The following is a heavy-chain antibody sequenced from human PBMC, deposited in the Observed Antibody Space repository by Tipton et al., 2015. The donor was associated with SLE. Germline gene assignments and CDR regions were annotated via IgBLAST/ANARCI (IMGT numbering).Heavy chain of an antibody. CDR1: GYTFTSSG. CDR2: ISTYSGVT. J-gene: IGHJ4*02. Sequence: QLVQSGPEVKKPGASVKVSCKASGYTFTSSGISWVRQAPGQGLEWMGWISTYSGVTNYAERLQGRVTMTTDTFSNTAFMELRSLTSDDTAVYYCARSIVATTDFDYWGQGTMVTVSS. CDR3: ARSIVATTDFDY. D-gene: IGHD5-12*01. V-gene: IGHV1-18*01.